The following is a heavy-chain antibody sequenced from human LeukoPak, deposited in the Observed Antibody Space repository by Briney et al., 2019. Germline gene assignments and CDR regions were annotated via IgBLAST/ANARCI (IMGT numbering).Heavy chain of an antibody. D-gene: IGHD3-3*01. Sequence: GGSLRLSCAASGFTFNSYAMHWLRRAPGKGLEWVAFIRHDGSNEYYADSVKGRFIISRDRSTSTVYLQMKGLRPEDTAVYFCTRHNTRFLERLPALGYWGQGTLVSVSS. CDR3: TRHNTRFLERLPALGY. CDR1: GFTFNSYA. V-gene: IGHV3-30*02. J-gene: IGHJ4*02. CDR2: IRHDGSNE.